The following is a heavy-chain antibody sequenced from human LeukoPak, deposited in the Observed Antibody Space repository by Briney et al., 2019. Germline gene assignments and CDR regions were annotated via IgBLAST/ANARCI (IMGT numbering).Heavy chain of an antibody. CDR2: VYRSGST. J-gene: IGHJ2*01. V-gene: IGHV4-59*12. CDR3: ARRIYWYFDL. CDR1: GGSISSYY. Sequence: SETLSLTCTVSGGSISSYYWSWIRQPPGKGLEWIGYVYRSGSTNYNPSLKSRVTISVDTSKNQFSLKLSSVTAADTAVYYCARRIYWYFDLWGRGTLVTVSS.